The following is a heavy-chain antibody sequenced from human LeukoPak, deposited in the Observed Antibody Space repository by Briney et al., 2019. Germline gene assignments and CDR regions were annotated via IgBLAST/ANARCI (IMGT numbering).Heavy chain of an antibody. CDR1: GGSISSSNDY. CDR2: IYYTGST. CDR3: AKDGDHAN. D-gene: IGHD7-27*01. V-gene: IGHV4-39*07. Sequence: SETLSLTCTVSGGSISSSNDYWGWIRQPPGKGLEWIGNIYYTGSTYYNPSLKSRVAISVDTSKNKFSLKLSSVTAADTAVYYCAKDGDHANWGQGTLVTVSS. J-gene: IGHJ4*02.